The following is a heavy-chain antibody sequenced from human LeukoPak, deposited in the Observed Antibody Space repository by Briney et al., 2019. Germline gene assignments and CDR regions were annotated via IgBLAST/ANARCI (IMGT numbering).Heavy chain of an antibody. CDR2: IWHDGSND. CDR3: AKVTGDYYDTSSAFDY. CDR1: GFIFSSYG. V-gene: IGHV3-33*06. J-gene: IGHJ4*02. Sequence: GGSLRLSCAASGFIFSSYGMHWVRQAPGKGLEWVARIWHDGSNDDYADSVKGRFTISRDNSKNTLYLQMNSLRAEDTAIYYCAKVTGDYYDTSSAFDYWGQGTLVTVSS. D-gene: IGHD3-22*01.